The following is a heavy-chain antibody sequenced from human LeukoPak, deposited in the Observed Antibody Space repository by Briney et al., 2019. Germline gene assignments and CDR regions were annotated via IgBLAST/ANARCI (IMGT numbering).Heavy chain of an antibody. V-gene: IGHV3-23*01. CDR3: AKDWGIIRYCSSTSCHPFDY. CDR1: GFTFSSYA. CDR2: ISGSGGST. D-gene: IGHD2-2*01. Sequence: GGSLRLSCAASGFTFSSYAMSWVRQAPGKGLEWDSAISGSGGSTYYADSVKGRFTISRDNSKNTLYLQMNSLRAEDTAVYYCAKDWGIIRYCSSTSCHPFDYWGQGTLVTVSS. J-gene: IGHJ4*02.